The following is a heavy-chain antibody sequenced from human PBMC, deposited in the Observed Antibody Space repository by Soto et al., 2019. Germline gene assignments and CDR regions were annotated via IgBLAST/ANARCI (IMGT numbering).Heavy chain of an antibody. CDR2: ISSSGSTI. CDR1: GFTFSDYY. Sequence: GGSLRLSCAASGFTFSDYYMSWIRQAPGKGLEWVSYISSSGSTIYYADSVKGRFTISRDNAKNSLYLQMNSLRAEDTAVYYCARRVATMPRLYYFDYWGQGTLVTVSS. CDR3: ARRVATMPRLYYFDY. D-gene: IGHD5-12*01. V-gene: IGHV3-11*01. J-gene: IGHJ4*02.